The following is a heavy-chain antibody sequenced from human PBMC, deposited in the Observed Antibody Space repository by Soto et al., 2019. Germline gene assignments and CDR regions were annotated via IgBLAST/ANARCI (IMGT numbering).Heavy chain of an antibody. CDR2: INSDGSST. CDR3: ARNPDGYTEGLADY. CDR1: GFTFSSYW. J-gene: IGHJ4*02. V-gene: IGHV3-74*01. D-gene: IGHD5-12*01. Sequence: QPGGSLRLSCAASGFTFSSYWMHWVRQAPGKGLVWVSRINSDGSSTSYADSVKGRFTISRDNAKNTLFLQMNSLRAEDTAVYYCARNPDGYTEGLADYWGQGTLVTVSS.